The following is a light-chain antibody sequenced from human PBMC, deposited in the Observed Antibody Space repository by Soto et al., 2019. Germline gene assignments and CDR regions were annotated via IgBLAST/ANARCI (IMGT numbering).Light chain of an antibody. CDR1: QGISSA. V-gene: IGKV1-13*02. Sequence: AIQLTQSPSSLSASVGDRVTITCRASQGISSALAWYQQRPGKAPKLLIYDASSLESGVPSRFSGSGSGTDFTLTISSLQPEDFATYYCQQFNSYLYTFGQGTKLEIK. CDR3: QQFNSYLYT. CDR2: DAS. J-gene: IGKJ2*01.